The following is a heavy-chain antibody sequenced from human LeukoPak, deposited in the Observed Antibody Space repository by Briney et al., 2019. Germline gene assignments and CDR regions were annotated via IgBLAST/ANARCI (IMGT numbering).Heavy chain of an antibody. CDR1: GGSISSGGYY. V-gene: IGHV4-31*03. CDR3: ARTNWNHEDY. J-gene: IGHJ4*02. D-gene: IGHD1-1*01. CDR2: IYYSGST. Sequence: NPSETLSLTCTVSGGSISSGGYYWSWIRQHPGKGLEWIGYIYYSGSTYYNPSLKSRVTISVDTSKNQFSLKLSSVTAADTAVYYCARTNWNHEDYWGQGTLVTVSS.